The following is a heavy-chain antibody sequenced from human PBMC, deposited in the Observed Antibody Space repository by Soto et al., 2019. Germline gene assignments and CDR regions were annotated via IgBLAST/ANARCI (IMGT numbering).Heavy chain of an antibody. CDR1: GGSISSGGYY. Sequence: QVQLQESGPGLVKPSQTLSLTCTVSGGSISSGGYYWSWIRQHPGQVLEWIGYIYYSGSTYYNPSLKSRVTISVDTSKNQFSLKLSSVTAADTAVYYFARHEYSLACFDYWGQGTLVTVSS. CDR2: IYYSGST. D-gene: IGHD4-4*01. V-gene: IGHV4-31*03. J-gene: IGHJ4*02. CDR3: ARHEYSLACFDY.